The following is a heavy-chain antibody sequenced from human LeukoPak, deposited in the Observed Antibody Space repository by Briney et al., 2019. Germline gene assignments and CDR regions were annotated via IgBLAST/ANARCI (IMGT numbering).Heavy chain of an antibody. CDR2: ISSSSNTV. J-gene: IGHJ4*02. CDR3: ARRAMGATSFDY. V-gene: IGHV3-11*04. D-gene: IGHD1-26*01. CDR1: GFTFSDYY. Sequence: PGGSLRLSCAASGFTFSDYYMTWVRQAPGKGLEWLSYISSSSNTVYYADSVKGRLTVSRDNANNSLYVQMTNLRAEDTAVCYCARRAMGATSFDYWGQGTLVTVSS.